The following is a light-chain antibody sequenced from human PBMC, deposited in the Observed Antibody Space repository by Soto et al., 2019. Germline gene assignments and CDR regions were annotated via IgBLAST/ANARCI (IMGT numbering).Light chain of an antibody. CDR2: RDN. CDR3: AAWDDSLSGVI. Sequence: QSVLTQPPSASGTPGQRVTISCSGSSSNIGSSYVYWYQQLPGTAPKLLISRDNQWPSGVPDRFSGSKSGTSASLAISGLRSEDEADYYCAAWDDSLSGVIFGGGTKLTVL. V-gene: IGLV1-47*01. J-gene: IGLJ2*01. CDR1: SSNIGSSY.